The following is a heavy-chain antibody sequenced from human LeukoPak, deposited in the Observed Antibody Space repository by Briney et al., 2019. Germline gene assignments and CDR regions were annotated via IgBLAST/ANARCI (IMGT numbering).Heavy chain of an antibody. V-gene: IGHV4-59*08. CDR2: IYYSGST. Sequence: SETLSLTCTVSGGSISSYYWSWIRQPPGKGLEWIGYIYYSGSTNYNPSLKSRVTISVDTSKNQFSLKLSSLTAADTAVYYCARRGSSPDDAFDIWGQGTMVTVSS. CDR1: GGSISSYY. CDR3: ARRGSSPDDAFDI. D-gene: IGHD6-6*01. J-gene: IGHJ3*02.